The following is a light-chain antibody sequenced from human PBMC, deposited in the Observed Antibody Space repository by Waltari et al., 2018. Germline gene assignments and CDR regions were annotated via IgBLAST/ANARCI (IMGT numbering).Light chain of an antibody. CDR3: SAFAGSNKFGV. V-gene: IGLV2-8*01. Sequence: QSALTQPPSASGSPGQSVTISCTGTSRDIGGSNFVSWYQQRPGKAPRFLIYDVNKRPSGVSDRFSGSKSGNTASLTVSGLQPDDEATYYCSAFAGSNKFGVFGGGTKLTVL. CDR1: SRDIGGSNF. J-gene: IGLJ3*02. CDR2: DVN.